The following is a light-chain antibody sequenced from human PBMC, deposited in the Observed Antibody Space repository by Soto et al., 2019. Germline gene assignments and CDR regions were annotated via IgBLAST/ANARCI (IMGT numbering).Light chain of an antibody. V-gene: IGLV2-14*01. CDR3: GTWESYLSVGV. J-gene: IGLJ3*02. Sequence: QSALTQPASVSGSPGQSITISCTGTSSDVGGYNYVSWYQQLPGKAPKLMISEVTNRPSGVSNRFSGSKSGNTASLGITGLQTADEADYYCGTWESYLSVGVFGGGTKLTVL. CDR1: SSDVGGYNY. CDR2: EVT.